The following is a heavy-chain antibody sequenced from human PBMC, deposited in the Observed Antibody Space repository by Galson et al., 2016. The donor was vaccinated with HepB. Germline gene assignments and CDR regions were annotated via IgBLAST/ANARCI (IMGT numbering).Heavy chain of an antibody. Sequence: SLRLSCAASGFTFGDYAMHWVRQAPGKGLEWVSGLSWNRGSIDYADSVKGRFTITRHNAKNSLYLRMNSLRLEDTALYYCAKDRTSNSGWSPMDYWGQGILVTVS. J-gene: IGHJ4*02. CDR1: GFTFGDYA. D-gene: IGHD6-19*01. CDR3: AKDRTSNSGWSPMDY. V-gene: IGHV3-9*01. CDR2: LSWNRGSI.